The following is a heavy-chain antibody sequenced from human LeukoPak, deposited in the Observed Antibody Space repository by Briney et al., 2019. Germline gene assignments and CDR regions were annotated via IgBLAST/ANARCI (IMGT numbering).Heavy chain of an antibody. Sequence: GGSLRLSCAASGFTFSSYAMHWVRQAPGKGLEWVAVISYDGSNKYYADSVKGRFTISRDNSKNTLYLQMNSLRAEDTAVYYCAKPEDYYDSSGAPVYFDYWGQGTLVTVSS. D-gene: IGHD3-22*01. J-gene: IGHJ4*02. CDR2: ISYDGSNK. V-gene: IGHV3-30-3*02. CDR1: GFTFSSYA. CDR3: AKPEDYYDSSGAPVYFDY.